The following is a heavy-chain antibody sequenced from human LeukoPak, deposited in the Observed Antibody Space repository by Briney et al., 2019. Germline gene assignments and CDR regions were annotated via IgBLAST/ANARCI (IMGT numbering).Heavy chain of an antibody. CDR3: ARDNGGYDFDY. V-gene: IGHV3-48*03. Sequence: GGSLRLSCAASGFTFSSYEMNWVRQAPGKGLEWVSHISSSGSVIDYADSVRGRFTISRDNARNSLYLQMNSLTAEDTAVYYCARDNGGYDFDYWGRGTLVTVSS. J-gene: IGHJ4*02. CDR1: GFTFSSYE. D-gene: IGHD5-12*01. CDR2: ISSSGSVI.